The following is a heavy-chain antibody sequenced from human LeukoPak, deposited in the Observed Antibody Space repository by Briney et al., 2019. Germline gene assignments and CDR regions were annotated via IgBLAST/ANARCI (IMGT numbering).Heavy chain of an antibody. Sequence: ASVKVSCKASGYTFTSYYMHWVRQAPGQGLEWMGIINPSGGSTSYAQKFQGRVTMTRDTSTSTVYMELSSLRSEDTAVYYCATAPGYCTNGVCYYYYGMDVWGQGTTVTVSS. CDR1: GYTFTSYY. CDR2: INPSGGST. CDR3: ATAPGYCTNGVCYYYYGMDV. J-gene: IGHJ6*02. V-gene: IGHV1-46*01. D-gene: IGHD2-8*01.